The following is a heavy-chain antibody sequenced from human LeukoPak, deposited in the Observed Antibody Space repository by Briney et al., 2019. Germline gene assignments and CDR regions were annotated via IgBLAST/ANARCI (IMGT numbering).Heavy chain of an antibody. Sequence: PSETLSLTCAVYGGSFSGYYWSWIRQPPGKGLEWIGEINHSGSTNYNPSLKSRVTISVDTSKNQFSLKLSSVTAADTAVYYCARSDAGDYLDYWGQGTLVTVSS. CDR1: GGSFSGYY. CDR3: ARSDAGDYLDY. J-gene: IGHJ4*02. V-gene: IGHV4-34*01. D-gene: IGHD3-10*01. CDR2: INHSGST.